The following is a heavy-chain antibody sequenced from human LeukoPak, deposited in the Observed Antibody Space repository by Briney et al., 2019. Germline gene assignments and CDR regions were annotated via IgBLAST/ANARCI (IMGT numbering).Heavy chain of an antibody. CDR1: GFTFSSYA. Sequence: GGSLRLACAASGFTFSSYAMSWVRQAPGKGLEWVSAIRGRGDSTTTSYADSVKGRFTISRDNSKNTLYLQMNRLRAEDTAVYYCAKGITLTLFGGQGTMVTVSS. V-gene: IGHV3-23*01. J-gene: IGHJ4*02. CDR2: IRGRGDSTTT. CDR3: AKGITLTLF. D-gene: IGHD3-3*01.